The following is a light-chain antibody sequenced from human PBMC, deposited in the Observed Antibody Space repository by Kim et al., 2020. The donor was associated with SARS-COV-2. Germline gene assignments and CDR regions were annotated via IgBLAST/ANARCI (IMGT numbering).Light chain of an antibody. CDR3: QQSYITPFT. Sequence: ASVEDRVTITCRTTQSISSHLNWYQQKPGRAPKLLISAASTLQGGVPSRFSGSGSETDFTLTISSLQPDDFATYFCQQSYITPFTFGPGTKVDIK. J-gene: IGKJ3*01. CDR1: QSISSH. CDR2: AAS. V-gene: IGKV1-39*01.